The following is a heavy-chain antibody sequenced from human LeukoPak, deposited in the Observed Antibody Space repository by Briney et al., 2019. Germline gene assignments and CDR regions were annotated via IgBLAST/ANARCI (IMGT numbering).Heavy chain of an antibody. CDR2: ISISSSYI. J-gene: IGHJ4*02. CDR3: ARGSSSLDY. D-gene: IGHD6-13*01. CDR1: GFTFSNYD. Sequence: GGSLRLSCAASGFTFSNYDMNWVRQAPGKGLEWVSSISISSSYIYYADSVKGRFTISRDNAKISLYLQMNSLRAEDTAVYYCARGSSSLDYWGQGTLVTVSS. V-gene: IGHV3-21*01.